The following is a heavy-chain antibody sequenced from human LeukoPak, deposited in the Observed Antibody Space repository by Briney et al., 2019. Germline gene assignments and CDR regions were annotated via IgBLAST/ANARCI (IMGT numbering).Heavy chain of an antibody. CDR1: GFTFS. D-gene: IGHD1-26*01. Sequence: GGSLRLSRVGSGFTFSVHWVRQVPGKGLEWLTFIRHDGTDQHYADSVRGRFTISRDNSKNTVYLQMNSLRPEDTALYYCAKDGSWASVSWGQGTLVTVSS. CDR2: IRHDGTDQ. J-gene: IGHJ5*02. V-gene: IGHV3-30*02. CDR3: AKDGSWASVS.